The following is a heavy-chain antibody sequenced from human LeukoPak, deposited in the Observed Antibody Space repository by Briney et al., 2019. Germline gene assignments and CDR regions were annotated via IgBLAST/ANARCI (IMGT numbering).Heavy chain of an antibody. J-gene: IGHJ6*02. V-gene: IGHV3-23*01. CDR1: GFTFSNYA. CDR3: AKDRPCDICKPMDA. CDR2: IDSGGGT. D-gene: IGHD2-15*01. Sequence: GGSLRLSCAASGFTFSNYAMSWVRQAPGKGLEWVSAIDSGGGTYYADSVKGRFIISRDNSKNTVYLQVNSLTAEDTAIYYCAKDRPCDICKPMDAWGQGTTVTVS.